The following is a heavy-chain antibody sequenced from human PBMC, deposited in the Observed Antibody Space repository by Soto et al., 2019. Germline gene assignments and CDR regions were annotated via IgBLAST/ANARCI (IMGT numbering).Heavy chain of an antibody. CDR2: ISGSGIST. CDR1: GFTFSNYV. CDR3: ARVQIQNLENIFDY. V-gene: IGHV3-23*01. J-gene: IGHJ4*02. D-gene: IGHD3-3*01. Sequence: EVQLFESGGGLVQPGGPLRLSCTASGFTFSNYVMSWVRQAPGRGLEWVSAISGSGISTFYADSVKGRFIISRDNSKNTLYLHLNRLKVEDTAVYFCARVQIQNLENIFDYWGQGTLGTVSS.